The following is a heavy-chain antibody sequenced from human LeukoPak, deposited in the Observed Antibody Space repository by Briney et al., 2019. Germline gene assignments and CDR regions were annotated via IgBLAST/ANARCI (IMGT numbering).Heavy chain of an antibody. D-gene: IGHD1-1*01. Sequence: SETLSLTCAVYGGSFSGYFWSWIRQPPGKGLEWIGEINHSGSTNYNPSLKSRVTISVDTSKNQFSLKLSSVTAADTAVYYCARATTGTGLQGAFDPWGQGTLVTVSS. V-gene: IGHV4-34*01. CDR1: GGSFSGYF. CDR2: INHSGST. CDR3: ARATTGTGLQGAFDP. J-gene: IGHJ5*02.